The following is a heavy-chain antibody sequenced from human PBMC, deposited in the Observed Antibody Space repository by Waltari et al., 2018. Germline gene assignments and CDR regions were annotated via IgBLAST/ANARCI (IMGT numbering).Heavy chain of an antibody. J-gene: IGHJ4*02. CDR3: SRTKLGGYKYYFDH. CDR1: GFTFSSYE. D-gene: IGHD2-15*01. CDR2: VSFDGSNE. Sequence: VQLVESGGGLVQPGGSLRLSCAASGFTFSSYEMNWVRQAPGKGLEWVAVVSFDGSNEFYADSVKGRFTISRDNSKNTLYLQMNTLRTEDTAMYFCSRTKLGGYKYYFDHWGQGTLVTVSS. V-gene: IGHV3-30*04.